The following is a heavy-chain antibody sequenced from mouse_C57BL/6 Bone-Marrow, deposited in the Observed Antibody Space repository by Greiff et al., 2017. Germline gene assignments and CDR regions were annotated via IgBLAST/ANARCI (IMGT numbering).Heavy chain of an antibody. CDR3: ARVAYYAMDY. Sequence: EVKLVESGGGLVKPGGSLKLSCAASGFTFSSYAMSWVRQTPEKRLEWVATISDGGSYTYYPDNVKGRFTISRDNAKNNLYLQMSHLKSEDTAMYYCARVAYYAMDYWGQGTSVTVSS. D-gene: IGHD1-1*02. CDR2: ISDGGSYT. CDR1: GFTFSSYA. V-gene: IGHV5-4*03. J-gene: IGHJ4*01.